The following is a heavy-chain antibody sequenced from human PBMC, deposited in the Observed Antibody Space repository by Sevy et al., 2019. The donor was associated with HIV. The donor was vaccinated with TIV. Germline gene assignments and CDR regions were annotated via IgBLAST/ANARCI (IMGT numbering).Heavy chain of an antibody. Sequence: GGSLRLSCAASGFIFSSYDMNWVRQAPGKGLQWVSSISLSNTSMYYVDSVKGRFSISRDNARNSPSLQMNSLRAEDTAVYYCARSGYNYRGIDYWGQGTLVTVSS. D-gene: IGHD5-12*01. V-gene: IGHV3-21*01. CDR2: ISLSNTSM. CDR1: GFIFSSYD. CDR3: ARSGYNYRGIDY. J-gene: IGHJ4*02.